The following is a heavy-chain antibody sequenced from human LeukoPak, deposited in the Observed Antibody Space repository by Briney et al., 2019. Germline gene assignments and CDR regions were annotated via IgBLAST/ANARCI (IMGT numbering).Heavy chain of an antibody. CDR3: AKANSLLPWFGELLES. CDR1: GFTFSSFA. J-gene: IGHJ4*02. Sequence: GGSLRLSCAASGFTFSSFAMSWVRPAPGKGLEWGSGLSGSGGTAFYADSVKGRFTISRDNSRNTLYLQINSLRAEDTAVYFCAKANSLLPWFGELLESWGQGTLVTVSS. V-gene: IGHV3-23*01. CDR2: LSGSGGTA. D-gene: IGHD3-10*01.